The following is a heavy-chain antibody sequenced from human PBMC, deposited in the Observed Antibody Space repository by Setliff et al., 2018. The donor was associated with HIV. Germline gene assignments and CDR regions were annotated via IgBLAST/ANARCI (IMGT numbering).Heavy chain of an antibody. D-gene: IGHD6-19*01. CDR2: INPSGAGT. J-gene: IGHJ5*02. Sequence: ASVKVSCKASGYSFTTKSIHWVRQAPGQRLEWMGVINPSGAGTTYSQKFQGRVTMTRDTSTTTVYMELSSLRSEDTAVYFCARGAGGWYVQDGNWLDPWGQGTLVTVSS. CDR3: ARGAGGWYVQDGNWLDP. V-gene: IGHV1-46*01. CDR1: GYSFTTKS.